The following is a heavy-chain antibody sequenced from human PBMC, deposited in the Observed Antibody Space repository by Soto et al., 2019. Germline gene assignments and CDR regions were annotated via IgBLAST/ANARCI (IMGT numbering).Heavy chain of an antibody. J-gene: IGHJ6*02. V-gene: IGHV3-23*01. CDR2: ISGSGGST. D-gene: IGHD3-3*01. Sequence: EVQLLESGGGLVQPGGSLRLSCAASGFTFSSYAMSWVRQAPGKGLEWVSAISGSGGSTYYADSVKGRFTISRDNSKNTLYLQMNSLRAEDTAVYYCAKSSQVPDYDFWSSNPDMDYYYYYGMDVWGQGTTVTVSS. CDR3: AKSSQVPDYDFWSSNPDMDYYYYYGMDV. CDR1: GFTFSSYA.